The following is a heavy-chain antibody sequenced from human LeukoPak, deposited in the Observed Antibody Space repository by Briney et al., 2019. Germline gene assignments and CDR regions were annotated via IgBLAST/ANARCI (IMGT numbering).Heavy chain of an antibody. D-gene: IGHD6-19*01. CDR1: GFSFADEY. J-gene: IGHJ4*02. Sequence: PGGSLRLSCAVSGFSFADEYMSWIRQAPGQGLEWVSYISNTGSYTNYADSVEGRFTISRDNTENSLYLQMNSLRAEDTAVYYCAKDARRTNGWYYFDYWGQGALVTVSS. V-gene: IGHV3-11*05. CDR3: AKDARRTNGWYYFDY. CDR2: ISNTGSYT.